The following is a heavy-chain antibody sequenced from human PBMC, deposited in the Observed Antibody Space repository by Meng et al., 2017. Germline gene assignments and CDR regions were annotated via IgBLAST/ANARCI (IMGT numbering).Heavy chain of an antibody. Sequence: ESLKISCAVSGHSISSGYYWGWIRQPPGKGLEWIGSIYHSGSTYYNPSLKSRVTISVDTSKNQFSLKLSSVTAADTAVYYCARDLYCTNGVCYVFDYWGQGTLVTVSS. CDR3: ARDLYCTNGVCYVFDY. D-gene: IGHD2-8*01. V-gene: IGHV4-38-2*02. CDR2: IYHSGST. J-gene: IGHJ4*02. CDR1: GHSISSGYY.